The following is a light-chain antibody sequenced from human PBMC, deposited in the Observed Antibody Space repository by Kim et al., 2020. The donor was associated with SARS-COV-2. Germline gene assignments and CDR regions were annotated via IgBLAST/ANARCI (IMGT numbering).Light chain of an antibody. V-gene: IGLV2-14*04. Sequence: GQALTLSCTGTSRDVGGYNYVSWYQQHPGKAPKLMIYDVTKRPSGVSNRFSGSKSGNTASLTISGLQAEDEADYYCSSYTSSSTYVFGTGTKVTVL. CDR1: SRDVGGYNY. J-gene: IGLJ1*01. CDR3: SSYTSSSTYV. CDR2: DVT.